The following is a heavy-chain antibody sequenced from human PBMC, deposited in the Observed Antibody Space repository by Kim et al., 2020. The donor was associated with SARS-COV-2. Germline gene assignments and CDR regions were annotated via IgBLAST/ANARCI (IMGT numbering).Heavy chain of an antibody. CDR3: ARLGGNSEVDYYYYGMDV. CDR2: IIPILGIA. D-gene: IGHD2-21*02. Sequence: SVKVSCKASGGTFSSYAISWVRQAPGQGLEWMGRIIPILGIANYAQKFQGRVTIPADKSTSTAYMELSSLRSEDTAVYYCARLGGNSEVDYYYYGMDVWGQGTTVTVSS. V-gene: IGHV1-69*04. J-gene: IGHJ6*02. CDR1: GGTFSSYA.